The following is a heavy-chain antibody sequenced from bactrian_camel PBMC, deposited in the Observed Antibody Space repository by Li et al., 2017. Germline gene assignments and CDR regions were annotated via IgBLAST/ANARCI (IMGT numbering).Heavy chain of an antibody. V-gene: IGHV3S40*01. CDR1: GVASNGYC. Sequence: DVQLVESGGGSVQAGGSLILSCTMSGVASNGYCMGWFRQAPGKEREGLAAILSGAKSTIYAASVKGRFTISQDNTKKMVYLQMNSLSPEDTAIYYCAASTREAVWGLSSTAFDYWGQGTQVTVS. J-gene: IGHJ6*01. D-gene: IGHD4*01. CDR3: AASTREAVWGLSSTAFDY. CDR2: ILSGAKST.